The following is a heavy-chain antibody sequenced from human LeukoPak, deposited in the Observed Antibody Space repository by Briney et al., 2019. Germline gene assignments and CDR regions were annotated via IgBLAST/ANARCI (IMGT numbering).Heavy chain of an antibody. CDR2: INPNSGGT. Sequence: GASVKVSCKASGYTFTGYYMHWVRQAPGQGLEWMGWINPNSGGTNYAQKFQGRVTMTRDTSISTAYMELSRPRSDDTAVYYCARDKGVWSGYFDYWGQGTLVTVSS. V-gene: IGHV1-2*02. CDR3: ARDKGVWSGYFDY. CDR1: GYTFTGYY. J-gene: IGHJ4*02. D-gene: IGHD3-3*01.